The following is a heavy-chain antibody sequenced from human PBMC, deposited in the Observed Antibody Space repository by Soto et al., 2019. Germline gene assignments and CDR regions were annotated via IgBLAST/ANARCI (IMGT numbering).Heavy chain of an antibody. Sequence: SETLSLTCTVSGGSISPYYWSWIRQPPGKGLEWIGYVYYSGNTNYNPSLESRVTISVDTSRNRFSLNLTSATAADTAVYYCARKGAAASYAHYYMDVWGRGTAVNGSS. CDR3: ARKGAAASYAHYYMDV. V-gene: IGHV4-59*01. CDR2: VYYSGNT. CDR1: GGSISPYY. D-gene: IGHD6-13*01. J-gene: IGHJ6*03.